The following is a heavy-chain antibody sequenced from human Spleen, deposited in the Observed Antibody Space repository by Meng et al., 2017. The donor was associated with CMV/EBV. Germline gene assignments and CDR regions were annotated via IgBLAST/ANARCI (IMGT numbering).Heavy chain of an antibody. V-gene: IGHV1-18*01. Sequence: ASVKVSCKASGYTFTSYEINWARQATGQGLEWMGWISTYNGNTNYTRSLQGRVTMTTDTSTSTAYMELRSLRSDDTAVYYCARVSPRYSSSWYGGYFDNWGQGTLVTVSS. CDR1: GYTFTSYE. CDR2: ISTYNGNT. CDR3: ARVSPRYSSSWYGGYFDN. D-gene: IGHD6-13*01. J-gene: IGHJ4*02.